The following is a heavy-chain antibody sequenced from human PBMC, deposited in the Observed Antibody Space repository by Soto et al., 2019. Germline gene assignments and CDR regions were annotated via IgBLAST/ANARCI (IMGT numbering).Heavy chain of an antibody. V-gene: IGHV1-8*01. D-gene: IGHD3-3*01. CDR2: MNPNSGNT. Sequence: QVQLVQSGAEVKKPGASVKVSCKASGYTFTSYDINWVRQATGQGLAWMGWMNPNSGNTGYAQKFQGRVTMTSNTSISTAYMELSSLRSEDTAVDYCARGRRFLGWVKRDYMDVWGKGTTVTVSS. CDR1: GYTFTSYD. CDR3: ARGRRFLGWVKRDYMDV. J-gene: IGHJ6*03.